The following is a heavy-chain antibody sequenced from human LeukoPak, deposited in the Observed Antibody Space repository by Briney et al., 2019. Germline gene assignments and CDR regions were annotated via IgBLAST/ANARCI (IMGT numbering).Heavy chain of an antibody. CDR1: GGSVGSGGYY. CDR3: ARTQSQSGSYRYYFAY. D-gene: IGHD1-26*01. V-gene: IGHV4-61*08. J-gene: IGHJ4*02. CDR2: IYYIRNT. Sequence: PSETLSLTCNVSGGSVGSGGYYWSWIRQPPGGGLEWIGDIYYIRNTNYNPSLKSRVTMSLDPSKNQFSLKLNSVTAADTAVYYCARTQSQSGSYRYYFAYWGQGTLVTVSS.